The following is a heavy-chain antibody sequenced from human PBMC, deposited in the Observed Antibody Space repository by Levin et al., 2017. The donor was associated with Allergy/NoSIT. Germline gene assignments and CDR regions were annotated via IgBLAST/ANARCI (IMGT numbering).Heavy chain of an antibody. D-gene: IGHD5-12*01. V-gene: IGHV3-48*02. CDR2: ISSASGII. Sequence: LSLTCAASGFTFSSHSLTWVRQAPGKGLEWVSYISSASGIIKYADSVRGRFTISRDNPKNSLYLQMNSLRDEDTAVYYCARGSVDIPWWYFDLWGRGTLVTVSS. CDR1: GFTFSSHS. CDR3: ARGSVDIPWWYFDL. J-gene: IGHJ2*01.